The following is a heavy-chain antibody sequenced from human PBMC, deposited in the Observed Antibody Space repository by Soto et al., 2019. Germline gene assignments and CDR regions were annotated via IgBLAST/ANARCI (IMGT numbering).Heavy chain of an antibody. CDR2: ISGSGGKL. CDR1: GFTFSHHS. Sequence: GGSRRLSCSGSGFTFSHHSLSWFRQPPGKGLQCVSRISGSGGKLYHAESVKGRFTISRDNFKNTLYLQMSSLSSEDSAVYYCVKVSGYCTAGSCFSYFDYSGQGT. V-gene: IGHV3-64D*06. D-gene: IGHD2-15*01. CDR3: VKVSGYCTAGSCFSYFDY. J-gene: IGHJ4*02.